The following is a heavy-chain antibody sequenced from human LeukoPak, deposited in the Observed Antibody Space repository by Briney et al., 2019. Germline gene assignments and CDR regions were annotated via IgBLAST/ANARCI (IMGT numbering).Heavy chain of an antibody. CDR2: ISPYNGNT. J-gene: IGHJ4*02. V-gene: IGHV1-18*01. CDR3: AKEAAGGTYFHQWNY. Sequence: ASVKVSCKASGYTFTSYGISWVRQAPGQGLEWMGWISPYNGNTSYAQKFQDRVTMTTDTSTTTAYMELRSLRSDDTAIYYCAKEAAGGTYFHQWNYWGQGTLVTVSS. D-gene: IGHD1-26*01. CDR1: GYTFTSYG.